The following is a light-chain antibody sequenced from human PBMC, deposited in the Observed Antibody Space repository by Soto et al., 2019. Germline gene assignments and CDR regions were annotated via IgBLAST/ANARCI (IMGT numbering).Light chain of an antibody. CDR2: QVS. Sequence: DVVMTQSPLSLPVTLGQPASISCRSSQSLVHSSGNTYLNWFLQRPGHSPRRLIYQVSNRDSGVPDRFSGSGSGIDFTLKISRVEADDVGVYYCMQGTYCPWTFGQGTKVDIK. CDR1: QSLVHSSGNTY. J-gene: IGKJ1*01. CDR3: MQGTYCPWT. V-gene: IGKV2-30*02.